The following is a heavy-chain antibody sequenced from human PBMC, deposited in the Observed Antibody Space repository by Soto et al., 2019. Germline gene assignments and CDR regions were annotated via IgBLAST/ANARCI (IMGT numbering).Heavy chain of an antibody. CDR2: INPNSGGT. CDR3: ARTTTYYYDSSVGAFDI. CDR1: GYTFTGYY. V-gene: IGHV1-2*04. Sequence: ASVKVSCKTSGYTFTGYYMHWVRQAPGQGLEWMGWINPNSGGTNYARKFQGWVTMTRDTSISTAYMELSRLRSDDTAVYYCARTTTYYYDSSVGAFDIWGQGTMVTVSS. D-gene: IGHD3-22*01. J-gene: IGHJ3*02.